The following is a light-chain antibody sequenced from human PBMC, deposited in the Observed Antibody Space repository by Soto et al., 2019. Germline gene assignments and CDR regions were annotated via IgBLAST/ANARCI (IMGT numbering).Light chain of an antibody. Sequence: DIQMTQSPSSLSASVGDRVTITCRTSQPISDYLNWYQQKPGKAPTLLIYTTSNLQSGVPSRFSGSGSATHFPLTISSLQPEDFATYYCQQHYNTPRTFGQGTKVDIK. CDR3: QQHYNTPRT. CDR2: TTS. V-gene: IGKV1-39*01. J-gene: IGKJ1*01. CDR1: QPISDY.